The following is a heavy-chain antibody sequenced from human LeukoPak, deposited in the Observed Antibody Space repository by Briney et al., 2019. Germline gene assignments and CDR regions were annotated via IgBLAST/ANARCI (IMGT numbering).Heavy chain of an antibody. Sequence: NPSETLSLTCTVSGGSISSYYWSWIRQPPGKGLEWIGYIYYSGSTNYNPSLKSRVTISVDTSKNQFSLKLSSVTAADTAVYYCASTGNGNTAMVMDYYYYYGMDVWGQGTTVTVSS. D-gene: IGHD5-18*01. V-gene: IGHV4-59*01. J-gene: IGHJ6*02. CDR3: ASTGNGNTAMVMDYYYYYGMDV. CDR2: IYYSGST. CDR1: GGSISSYY.